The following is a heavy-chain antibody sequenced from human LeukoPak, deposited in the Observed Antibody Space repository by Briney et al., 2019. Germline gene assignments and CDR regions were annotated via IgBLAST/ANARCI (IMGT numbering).Heavy chain of an antibody. CDR2: ISDSGGST. J-gene: IGHJ4*02. V-gene: IGHV3-23*01. Sequence: GGSLRLSCAASGFTFSSYAMSWVRQAAGKGLEWVSAISDSGGSTYYADSVKGRFTISRDNSKNTLYLQMNSLRAEDTAVYYCAREGCSSTSCYFDYWGQGTLVTVSS. CDR1: GFTFSSYA. D-gene: IGHD2-2*01. CDR3: AREGCSSTSCYFDY.